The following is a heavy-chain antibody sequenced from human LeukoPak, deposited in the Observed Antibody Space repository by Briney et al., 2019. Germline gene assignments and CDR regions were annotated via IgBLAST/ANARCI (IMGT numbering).Heavy chain of an antibody. CDR3: ARGDIVVVPAAKYYYYYMDV. CDR2: INHSGST. Sequence: SETLSLTCIVSGGSIGSTSYYWGWIRQTPGKGLEWIGEINHSGSTNYNPSLWSRVTISVDTSKNQFPLKLSSVTAADTAVYYCARGDIVVVPAAKYYYYYMDVWGKGTTVTVSS. CDR1: GGSIGSTSYY. D-gene: IGHD2-2*01. J-gene: IGHJ6*03. V-gene: IGHV4-39*06.